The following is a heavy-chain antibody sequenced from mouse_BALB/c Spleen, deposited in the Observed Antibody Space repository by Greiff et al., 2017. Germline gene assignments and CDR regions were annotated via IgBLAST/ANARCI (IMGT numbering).Heavy chain of an antibody. V-gene: IGHV14-3*02. D-gene: IGHD2-4*01. J-gene: IGHJ2*01. CDR3: ARQITMYFED. Sequence: EVQLQQSGAELVKPGASVKLSCTASGFNIKDTYMHWVKQRPEQGLEWIGRIDPANGNTKYDPKFQGKATITADTSSNTAYLQLSSLTSEDTAVYYCARQITMYFEDWGEGTTLTVAA. CDR2: IDPANGNT. CDR1: GFNIKDTY.